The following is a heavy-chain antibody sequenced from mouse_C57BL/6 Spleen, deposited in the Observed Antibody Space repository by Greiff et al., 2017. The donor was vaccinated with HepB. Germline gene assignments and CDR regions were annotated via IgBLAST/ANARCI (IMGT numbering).Heavy chain of an antibody. J-gene: IGHJ2*01. CDR1: GYTFTSYW. Sequence: VKLQQPGAELVRPGTSVKLSCKASGYTFTSYWMHWVKQRPGQGLEWIGVIDPSDSYTNYNQKFKGKATLTVDTSSSPAYMQLSSLTSEDSAVYYCARLGYDYGPFDYWGQGTTLTVSS. V-gene: IGHV1-59*01. CDR3: ARLGYDYGPFDY. D-gene: IGHD2-4*01. CDR2: IDPSDSYT.